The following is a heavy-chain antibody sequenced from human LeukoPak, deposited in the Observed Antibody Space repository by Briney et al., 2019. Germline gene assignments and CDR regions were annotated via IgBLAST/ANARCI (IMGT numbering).Heavy chain of an antibody. V-gene: IGHV3-7*01. CDR2: IKEDGSEQ. CDR3: ARDSFETDIDY. Sequence: GGSLRISRVASGFSFSRYWMSWVRQAPGKGLEWVANIKEDGSEQYYADSLKGRFTISRDNVKNSLYLHINSLRAEDTAVYYCARDSFETDIDYWGQGTLVTVSS. J-gene: IGHJ4*02. D-gene: IGHD1-14*01. CDR1: GFSFSRYW.